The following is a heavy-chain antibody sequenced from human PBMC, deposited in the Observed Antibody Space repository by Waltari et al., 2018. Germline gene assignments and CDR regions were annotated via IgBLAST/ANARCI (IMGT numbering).Heavy chain of an antibody. D-gene: IGHD6-13*01. CDR3: AIGGVETSWYWRY. V-gene: IGHV3-7*01. CDR1: GFAFSSSW. Sequence: EVQVVESGGGLVQPGGSVGLSGAAAGFAFSSSWMTWVRQAPGKGLEWVANIKTEGSETYYVDSVKGRFTISRDNTKNSLYLQMSSLRAEDTAVYYCAIGGVETSWYWRYWGQGTLVTVSS. J-gene: IGHJ4*02. CDR2: IKTEGSET.